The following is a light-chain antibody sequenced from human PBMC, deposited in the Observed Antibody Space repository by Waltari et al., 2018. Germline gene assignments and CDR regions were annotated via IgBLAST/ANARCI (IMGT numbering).Light chain of an antibody. J-gene: IGLJ3*02. CDR3: QTWGPGIRV. Sequence: QLVLTQSPSVSASLGASVKLTCTLSSGHSNYAIAWHQQQSEKGPRYLMKLNGACSHNKGDGIPDRFSGSSSGGERYLTISSLQSEDEADYYCQTWGPGIRVFGGGTKVTVL. CDR1: SGHSNYA. V-gene: IGLV4-69*01. CDR2: LNGACSH.